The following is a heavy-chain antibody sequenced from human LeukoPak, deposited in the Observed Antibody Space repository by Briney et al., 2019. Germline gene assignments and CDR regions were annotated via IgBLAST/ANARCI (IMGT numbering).Heavy chain of an antibody. Sequence: PSETLSLTCAVYGGSFSGYYWSWIRQPPGKGLEWIGEINHSGSTNYNPSLKSRVTVSVDTSKNQFSLKLSSVTAADTAVYYCARVHPDTAIPLDYWGQGNLVTVSS. J-gene: IGHJ4*02. V-gene: IGHV4-34*01. CDR1: GGSFSGYY. CDR2: INHSGST. D-gene: IGHD5-18*01. CDR3: ARVHPDTAIPLDY.